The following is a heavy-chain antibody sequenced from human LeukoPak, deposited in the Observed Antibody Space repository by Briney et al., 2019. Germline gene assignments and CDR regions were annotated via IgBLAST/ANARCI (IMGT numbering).Heavy chain of an antibody. CDR1: GFIFSNAW. CDR3: TTLGAFDY. V-gene: IGHV3-15*01. Sequence: GGSLRLSCAASGFIFSNAWMSWVRQAPGKGLEWVGRIKRKTDGGTTDYAAPVKGRFSISRDDSKNTLYLQMNSLKTEDTAVYYCTTLGAFDYWGQGILVTVSS. CDR2: IKRKTDGGTT. D-gene: IGHD3-16*01. J-gene: IGHJ4*02.